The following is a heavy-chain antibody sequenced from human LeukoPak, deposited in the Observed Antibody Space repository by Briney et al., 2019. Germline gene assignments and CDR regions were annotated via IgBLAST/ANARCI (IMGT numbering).Heavy chain of an antibody. CDR1: GGSISSGDYY. CDR2: IYYSGST. J-gene: IGHJ5*02. CDR3: AREVAAGPSPSRWFDP. D-gene: IGHD6-13*01. V-gene: IGHV4-30-4*01. Sequence: PSETLSLTCTVSGGSISSGDYYWSWIRQPPGKGLEWIGYIYYSGSTYYNPSLKSRVTISVDTSKNQFSLKLSSVTAADTAVYYCAREVAAGPSPSRWFDPWGQGTLVTVSS.